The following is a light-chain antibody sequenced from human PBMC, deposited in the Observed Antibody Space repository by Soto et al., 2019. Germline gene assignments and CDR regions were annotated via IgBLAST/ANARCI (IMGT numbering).Light chain of an antibody. CDR3: CSYAGSFNWL. Sequence: QSALTQPRSVSGSPGQSVTNSCTGSSSDIGSFNFVSWYQQYPGKAPKLLIYDVTRRPSGIPDRISGSKSGNTASLTISGLQSEDEADYYCCSYAGSFNWLFGGGTKLTVL. CDR2: DVT. V-gene: IGLV2-11*01. CDR1: SSDIGSFNF. J-gene: IGLJ2*01.